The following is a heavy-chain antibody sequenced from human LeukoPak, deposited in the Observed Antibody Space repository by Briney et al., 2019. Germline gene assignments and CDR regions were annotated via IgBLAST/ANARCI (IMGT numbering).Heavy chain of an antibody. CDR2: MDYSGST. J-gene: IGHJ4*02. V-gene: IGHV4-59*01. Sequence: PSETLSLTCTVSGGSIDNYYWSWIRQPPGKGLEWIAYMDYSGSTRYNPSLQSRVTISVDTSKNQFSLRLNSVTAADSAVYYCARAALGFCSGGTCPYYFVHWGQGTLVTVSS. CDR1: GGSIDNYY. CDR3: ARAALGFCSGGTCPYYFVH. D-gene: IGHD2-15*01.